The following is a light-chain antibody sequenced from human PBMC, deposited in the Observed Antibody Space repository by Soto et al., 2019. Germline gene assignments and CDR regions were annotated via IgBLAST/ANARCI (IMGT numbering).Light chain of an antibody. CDR1: QSLLHSTGYNF. CDR2: LAS. Sequence: DIVMTQSPLSLPVTPGEPASISCRSSQSLLHSTGYNFLDWYLQKPGQSPQLLISLASNRASGVPARFSGSGSGTDFTLKISRVGAEDVGIYYCMQALQPPPITFGQGTRLEIK. J-gene: IGKJ5*01. CDR3: MQALQPPPIT. V-gene: IGKV2-28*01.